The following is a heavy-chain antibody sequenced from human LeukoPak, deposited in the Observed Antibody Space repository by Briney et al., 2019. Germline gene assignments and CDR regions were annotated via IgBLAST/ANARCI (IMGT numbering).Heavy chain of an antibody. D-gene: IGHD4-11*01. Sequence: GGSLRLSCAASLFTFGNHAMTWVRQAPGKGLEWVSAISGSGGSTYYADSVKGRFTISRDNSKNTLYLQMNSLRAEDTAVYYCAKDLNTVTTDYFDYWGQGTLVTVSS. CDR3: AKDLNTVTTDYFDY. V-gene: IGHV3-23*01. J-gene: IGHJ4*02. CDR2: ISGSGGST. CDR1: LFTFGNHA.